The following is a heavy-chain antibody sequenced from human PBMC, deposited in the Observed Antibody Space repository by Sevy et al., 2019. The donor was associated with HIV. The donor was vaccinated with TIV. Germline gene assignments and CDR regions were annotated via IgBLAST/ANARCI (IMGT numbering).Heavy chain of an antibody. V-gene: IGHV3-74*01. D-gene: IGHD3-10*01. CDR1: GFTLSADW. CDR3: TGGFRGVVQS. Sequence: GGSLRLSCAASGFTLSADWMHWVRQTPGKGLVCVSRINSDGAATHYADSVKGRFIISRDNGKNSLDLQMNSLRVVDRGLYYCTGGFRGVVQSWGQGTLVTVSS. J-gene: IGHJ5*02. CDR2: INSDGAAT.